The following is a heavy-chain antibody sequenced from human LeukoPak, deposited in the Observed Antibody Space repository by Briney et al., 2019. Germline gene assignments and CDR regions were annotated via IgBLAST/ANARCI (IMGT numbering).Heavy chain of an antibody. CDR3: ARTTYCDFWSGYSHRYGMDV. CDR2: IIPIFGTA. CDR1: GGTFSSYA. Sequence: SVKVSCKASGGTFSSYAISWVRQAPGQGLEWMGGIIPIFGTANYAQKFQGRVTITADESTSTAYMELSSLRSEDTAVYYCARTTYCDFWSGYSHRYGMDVWGQGTTVTVSS. J-gene: IGHJ6*02. V-gene: IGHV1-69*01. D-gene: IGHD3-3*01.